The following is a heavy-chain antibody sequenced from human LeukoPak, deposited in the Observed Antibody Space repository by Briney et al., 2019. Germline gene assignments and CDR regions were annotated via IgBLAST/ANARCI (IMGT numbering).Heavy chain of an antibody. Sequence: PSETLSLTCTVYDGSFSGYYWSWIRQPAGKGLEWIGRMYNSGSTNYNPSLKSRVTMSVGTSKNQFSLRLSSVTAADTAVYYCARDRDRRGTFDYWGQGALLTVSS. CDR1: DGSFSGYY. CDR3: ARDRDRRGTFDY. J-gene: IGHJ4*02. CDR2: MYNSGST. D-gene: IGHD3-10*01. V-gene: IGHV4-4*07.